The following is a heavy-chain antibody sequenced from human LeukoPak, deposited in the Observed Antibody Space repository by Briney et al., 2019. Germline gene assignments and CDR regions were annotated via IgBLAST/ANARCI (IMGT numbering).Heavy chain of an antibody. CDR3: AKFGYYDSSGHDAFDI. D-gene: IGHD3-22*01. J-gene: IGHJ3*02. V-gene: IGHV3-23*01. CDR1: GFTFSIYA. CDR2: ISGSGGST. Sequence: GGSLRLSCAASGFTFSIYAMSWVRQAPGKGLEWVSAISGSGGSTYYADSVKGRFTISRDNSKNTLYLQMNSLRAEDTAVYYCAKFGYYDSSGHDAFDIWGQGTMVTVSS.